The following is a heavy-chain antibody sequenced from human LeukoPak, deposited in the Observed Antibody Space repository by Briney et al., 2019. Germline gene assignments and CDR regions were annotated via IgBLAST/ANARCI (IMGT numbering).Heavy chain of an antibody. Sequence: SETLSLTCTVSGGSIGTCYWSWVRQSPGKGLEWIGYIYVTGNRYNPYLQSRVTISVDTSRNQFFLKMSSVTAADTAVYYCARHIGGGIEDMDVWGKGTKVTVSS. CDR3: ARHIGGGIEDMDV. D-gene: IGHD3-16*02. CDR2: IYVTGN. V-gene: IGHV4-59*08. J-gene: IGHJ6*03. CDR1: GGSIGTCY.